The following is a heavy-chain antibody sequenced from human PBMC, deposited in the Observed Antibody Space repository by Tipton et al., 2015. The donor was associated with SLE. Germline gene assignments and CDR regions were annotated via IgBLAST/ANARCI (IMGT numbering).Heavy chain of an antibody. J-gene: IGHJ3*01. D-gene: IGHD3-10*01. Sequence: GLVKPSETLSLTCAVYGGSFSGYSWSWIRQSPGKGLEWIGEINHSGTDYNPSLKSRVTISVDTSKNQFSLKLRSVTAADTAVYYCARRWLGDSGAFDFWGQGTMVTVSS. CDR1: GGSFSGYS. CDR3: ARRWLGDSGAFDF. CDR2: INHSGT. V-gene: IGHV4-34*01.